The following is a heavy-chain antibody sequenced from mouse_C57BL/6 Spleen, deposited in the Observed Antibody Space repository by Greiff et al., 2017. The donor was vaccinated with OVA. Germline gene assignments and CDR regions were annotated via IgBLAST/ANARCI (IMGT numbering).Heavy chain of an antibody. Sequence: VKLMESGAELARPGASVKLSCKASGYTFTSYGISWVKQRTGQGLEWIGEIYPRSGNTYYNEKFKGKATLTADKSSSTAYMELRSLTSEDSAVYFCARPGSSYRYFDVWGTGTTVTVSS. D-gene: IGHD1-1*01. J-gene: IGHJ1*03. V-gene: IGHV1-81*01. CDR2: IYPRSGNT. CDR1: GYTFTSYG. CDR3: ARPGSSYRYFDV.